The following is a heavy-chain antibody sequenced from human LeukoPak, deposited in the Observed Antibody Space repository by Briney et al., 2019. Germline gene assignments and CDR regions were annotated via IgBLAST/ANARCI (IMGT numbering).Heavy chain of an antibody. J-gene: IGHJ4*02. V-gene: IGHV3-7*01. D-gene: IGHD3-3*01. Sequence: PGGSLRLSCAAPGLTFTNYWMHWVRQAPGKGLESVAYIHPDGTEKYYVESLRGRFAISRDNAKNSLYLQMSNLRDEDTAVYYCTSRYDFWSGYQGYYSDFWGQGSLVTVSS. CDR2: IHPDGTEK. CDR1: GLTFTNYW. CDR3: TSRYDFWSGYQGYYSDF.